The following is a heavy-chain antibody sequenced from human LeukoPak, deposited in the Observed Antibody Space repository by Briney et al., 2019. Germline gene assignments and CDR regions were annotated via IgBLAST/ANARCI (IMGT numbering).Heavy chain of an antibody. Sequence: GGSLRLPCAASGFTFSDYYMSWIRQAPEKGLEWVSYISSCGSTIYYADSVKGRFTISRDNAKNSLYLQMNSLRAEDTAVYYCARESYDFWSGYYFTERYFQHWGQGTLVTVSS. V-gene: IGHV3-11*01. CDR2: ISSCGSTI. J-gene: IGHJ1*01. CDR1: GFTFSDYY. CDR3: ARESYDFWSGYYFTERYFQH. D-gene: IGHD3-3*01.